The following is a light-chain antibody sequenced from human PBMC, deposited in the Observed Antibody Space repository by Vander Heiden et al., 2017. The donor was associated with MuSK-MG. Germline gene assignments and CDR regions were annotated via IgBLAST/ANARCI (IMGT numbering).Light chain of an antibody. CDR3: SPWTSRNTWV. CDR2: DVS. V-gene: IGLV2-14*03. J-gene: IGLJ3*02. CDR1: GSDTGGYNY. Sequence: SALTQPASVSGSPGQSITISCTGSGSDTGGYNYVSWYQQYSGTATNLMLYDVSNRPAGVSNRFSGCKSGQRASLPISWRQAEEEGDYYCSPWTSRNTWVFGGGTKWTVL.